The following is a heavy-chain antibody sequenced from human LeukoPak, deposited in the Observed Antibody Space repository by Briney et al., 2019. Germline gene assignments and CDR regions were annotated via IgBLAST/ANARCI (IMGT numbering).Heavy chain of an antibody. CDR3: ARDRLDYCSSTSCADAFDI. CDR2: ISSSSSYI. Sequence: GGSLRLSCAASGFTFSSYSMNWVRQAPGKGLEWVSSISSSSSYIYYADSVKGRFTISRDNGKNSLYLQMNSLRAEDTAVYYCARDRLDYCSSTSCADAFDIWGQGTMVTVSS. CDR1: GFTFSSYS. V-gene: IGHV3-21*01. J-gene: IGHJ3*02. D-gene: IGHD2-2*01.